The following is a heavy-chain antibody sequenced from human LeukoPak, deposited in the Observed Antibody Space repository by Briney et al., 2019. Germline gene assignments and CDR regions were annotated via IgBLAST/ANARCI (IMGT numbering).Heavy chain of an antibody. Sequence: GGSLRLSCAASGFTISSNYMNWVRQAPGKGLEWVSVIYTGGSTYYADSVKGRFTISRDNSRITLYLQMNSLRADDTAVYYCARDSSNWGFFDYWGQGTLVTVSS. V-gene: IGHV3-66*01. CDR3: ARDSSNWGFFDY. J-gene: IGHJ4*02. CDR2: IYTGGST. D-gene: IGHD7-27*01. CDR1: GFTISSNY.